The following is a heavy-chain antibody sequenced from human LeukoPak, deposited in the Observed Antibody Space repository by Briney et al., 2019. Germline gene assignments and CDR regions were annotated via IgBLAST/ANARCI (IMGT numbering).Heavy chain of an antibody. CDR2: ISGSGGST. J-gene: IGHJ6*02. Sequence: GGSLRLSCAASGFTFSSYAMSWVRQAPGKGLEWVSAISGSGGSTYYADSVKGRFTISRDNAKNSLYLQMNSLRAEDTAVYYCARDRGTPPYYYYCYGMDVWGQGTTVTVSS. CDR1: GFTFSSYA. CDR3: ARDRGTPPYYYYCYGMDV. D-gene: IGHD2-15*01. V-gene: IGHV3-23*01.